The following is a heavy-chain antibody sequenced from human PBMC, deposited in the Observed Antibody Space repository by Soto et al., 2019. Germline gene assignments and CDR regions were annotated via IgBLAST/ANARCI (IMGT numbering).Heavy chain of an antibody. V-gene: IGHV3-74*01. J-gene: IGHJ4*02. Sequence: GESLKISCAASGFTFSAHWMHWVRQAPGKGLVWVSHIKTDGSITRDADSVKGRFTISRDNARNTLYLQMNSLRAEDTAVYYCARDNKWSLDYWGQGTLVTVSS. D-gene: IGHD2-15*01. CDR2: IKTDGSIT. CDR3: ARDNKWSLDY. CDR1: GFTFSAHW.